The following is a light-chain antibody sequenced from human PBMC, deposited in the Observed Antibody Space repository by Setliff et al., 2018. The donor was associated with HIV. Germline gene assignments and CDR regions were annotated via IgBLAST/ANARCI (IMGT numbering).Light chain of an antibody. CDR2: EVS. J-gene: IGLJ3*02. CDR3: SSYTTSTTLV. CDR1: SGDVGGYNY. Sequence: QSVLTQPASVSGSPGQSITISCTGTSGDVGGYNYVSWYQQHPGKAPKLMIYEVSNRPSGVSNRFSGSKSGKTASLTISGLQAEDEAEYYCSSYTTSTTLVFGRGTKVTVL. V-gene: IGLV2-14*01.